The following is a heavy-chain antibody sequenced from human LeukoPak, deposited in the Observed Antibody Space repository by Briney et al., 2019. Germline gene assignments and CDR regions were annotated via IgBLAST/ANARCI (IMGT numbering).Heavy chain of an antibody. V-gene: IGHV3-74*01. Sequence: PGGSLRLSCAASGFTFSNYWMHWVRQAPGKGLVWVSRINSDGSSTSYADSVKGRFTISRDNAKNTLYLRMNSLRVEDTAVYYCARDYGRSRDYGMDVWGPGTTVTVSS. D-gene: IGHD3-10*01. CDR2: INSDGSST. CDR1: GFTFSNYW. CDR3: ARDYGRSRDYGMDV. J-gene: IGHJ6*02.